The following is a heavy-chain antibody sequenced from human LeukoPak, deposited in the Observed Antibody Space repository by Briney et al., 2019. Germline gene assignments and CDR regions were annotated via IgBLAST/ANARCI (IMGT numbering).Heavy chain of an antibody. D-gene: IGHD3-22*01. Sequence: GASVKVSCKASGGTFSSYGVSWVRQAPGQGLEWMGRIIPILAITNYAQKFQGRVTITADKSTGTAYMELSSLRSEDTAVYYCARTNYYDSSGYQGAGTYYYGMDVWGQGTRSPSP. CDR1: GGTFSSYG. V-gene: IGHV1-69*04. CDR2: IIPILAIT. J-gene: IGHJ6*02. CDR3: ARTNYYDSSGYQGAGTYYYGMDV.